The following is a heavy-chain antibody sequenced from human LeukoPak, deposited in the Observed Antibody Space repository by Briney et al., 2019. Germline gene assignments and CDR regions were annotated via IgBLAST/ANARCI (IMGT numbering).Heavy chain of an antibody. CDR2: IRGTGGST. Sequence: GGYVRLSCAASGFTFSSYAMSWARQAPGKGLEWVSAIRGTGGSTYYTDSVKGRFNISRDSSKNTLYLQMDSLRAEDTAVYYCAKDLGLYYSDSNGYYDYWGQATVDTDSS. CDR1: GFTFSSYA. J-gene: IGHJ4*02. CDR3: AKDLGLYYSDSNGYYDY. V-gene: IGHV3-23*01. D-gene: IGHD3-22*01.